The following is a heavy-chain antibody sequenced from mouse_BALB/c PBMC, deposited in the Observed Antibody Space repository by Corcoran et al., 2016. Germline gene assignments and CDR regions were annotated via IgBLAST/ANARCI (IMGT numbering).Heavy chain of an antibody. CDR3: ARYYAMDY. CDR1: GFNIKETY. Sequence: EVQLQQSGAELVKPGASVKLSSTASGFNIKETYRHWVKQRPEQGLEWIGRIDPANGNPKYDPKFQGKATITADTSSNTAYLQRSSWTSEDTAVYYCARYYAMDYWGQGTSVTVSS. CDR2: IDPANGNP. V-gene: IGHV14-3*02. J-gene: IGHJ4*01.